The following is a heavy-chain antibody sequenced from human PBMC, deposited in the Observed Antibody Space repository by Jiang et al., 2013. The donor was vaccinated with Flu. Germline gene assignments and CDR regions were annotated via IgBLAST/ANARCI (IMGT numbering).Heavy chain of an antibody. CDR1: SFA. J-gene: IGHJ4*02. V-gene: IGHV3-23*01. CDR3: AKDQSGACGGDCYWISDY. Sequence: SFAMSWVRQASREGGWEWVSAISGSGGSTYYADSVKGRFTISRDNSKNTLYLQMNSLRAEDTAVYYCAKDQSGACGGDCYWISDYWGQGTLVTVSS. CDR2: ISGSGGST. D-gene: IGHD2-21*02.